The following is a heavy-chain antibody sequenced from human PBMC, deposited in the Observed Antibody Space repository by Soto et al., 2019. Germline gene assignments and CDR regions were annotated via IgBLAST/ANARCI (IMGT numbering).Heavy chain of an antibody. J-gene: IGHJ6*02. CDR3: AKDLFVVVPAAERVMDV. D-gene: IGHD2-2*01. Sequence: PXGSLRLSCAASGFTLSSYGMHWVRQAPGKGLKWVAVITYDGSNIYYADSVKGRFTISRDNSKNTLYLQMNSLRAEDTAVYYCAKDLFVVVPAAERVMDVWGQGTTVTVSS. CDR1: GFTLSSYG. V-gene: IGHV3-30*18. CDR2: ITYDGSNI.